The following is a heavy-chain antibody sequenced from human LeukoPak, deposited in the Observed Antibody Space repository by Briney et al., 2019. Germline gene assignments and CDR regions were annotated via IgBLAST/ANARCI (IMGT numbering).Heavy chain of an antibody. CDR1: GFTFSDYY. CDR3: ARGGYSGYDWVDY. D-gene: IGHD5-12*01. CDR2: NSSSSSYT. V-gene: IGHV3-11*05. J-gene: IGHJ4*02. Sequence: GGSLRLSCAASGFTFSDYYMSWIRQAPGKGLEWVSYNSSSSSYTNYADSVKGRFTISRDNAKNSLYLQMNSLRAEDTAVYYCARGGYSGYDWVDYWGQGTLVTVSS.